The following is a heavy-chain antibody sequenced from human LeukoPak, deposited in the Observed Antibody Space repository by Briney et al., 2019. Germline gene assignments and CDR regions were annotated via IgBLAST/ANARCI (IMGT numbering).Heavy chain of an antibody. CDR2: IYSGGST. CDR1: GFTVSSNY. CDR3: ASLTVTTGGGFDY. Sequence: GGSLRLSCAASGFTVSSNYMSWVRQAPGKGLEWVSVIYSGGSTYYADSVKGRFTISRDNSKNTLYLQMNSLRAEDTAVYYCASLTVTTGGGFDYWGQGTLVTVSS. V-gene: IGHV3-66*01. J-gene: IGHJ4*02. D-gene: IGHD4-17*01.